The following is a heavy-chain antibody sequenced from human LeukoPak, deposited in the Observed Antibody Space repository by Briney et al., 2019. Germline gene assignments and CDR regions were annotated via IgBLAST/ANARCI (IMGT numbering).Heavy chain of an antibody. D-gene: IGHD2-2*01. CDR2: IRQDGSDK. Sequence: GGSLRLSCAASGFTFSDYWISWVRQAPEKGLERVANIRQDGSDKYYVDSVKGRFTISRDNAKNSLYLQMNSLRAEDTAVYYCARVLSRYCSSAGCYDGVFDYWGQGTLVTVSS. CDR3: ARVLSRYCSSAGCYDGVFDY. V-gene: IGHV3-7*03. J-gene: IGHJ4*02. CDR1: GFTFSDYW.